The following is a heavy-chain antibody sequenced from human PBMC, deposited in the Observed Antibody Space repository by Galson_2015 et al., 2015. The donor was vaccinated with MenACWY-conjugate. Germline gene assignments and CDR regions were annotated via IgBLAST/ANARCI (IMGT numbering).Heavy chain of an antibody. V-gene: IGHV3-7*03. CDR2: IREDGSAT. J-gene: IGHJ4*02. CDR3: ARPVRNRLTIAVPYYFDH. Sequence: SLRLSCAASGFTLSHYWMSWVRQAPGKGLEWVATIREDGSATFHVDSVKDRFTISRDNAQNSLYLQMNSLRAEDMVVYYCARPVRNRLTIAVPYYFDHWGQGTLVAVAS. D-gene: IGHD2-21*01. CDR1: GFTLSHYW.